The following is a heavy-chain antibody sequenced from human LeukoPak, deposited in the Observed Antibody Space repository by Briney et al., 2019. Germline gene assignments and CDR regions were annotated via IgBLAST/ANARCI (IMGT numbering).Heavy chain of an antibody. CDR2: ISYDGSNK. CDR1: GFTFSSYA. D-gene: IGHD2-15*01. J-gene: IGHJ4*02. CDR3: GRGVWVVAATHFDY. Sequence: GRSLRLSCAASGFTFSSYAMHWVRQAPGKGLEWVAVISYDGSNKYYADSVKGRFTISRDNSKNTLYLQMNSLRAEDTAVYYCGRGVWVVAATHFDYGGRGPRATVP. V-gene: IGHV3-30-3*01.